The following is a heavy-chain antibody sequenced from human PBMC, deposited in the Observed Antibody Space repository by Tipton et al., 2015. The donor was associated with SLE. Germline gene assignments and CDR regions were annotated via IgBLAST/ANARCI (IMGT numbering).Heavy chain of an antibody. Sequence: SLRLSCAASGFTFSSSWMHWVRQAPGKGLVWVSRINSDGSSPNYADSVKGRFTISRDSAKNTLYLQLNSLKAEDTAVYYCAKRVAYSSSSAFFDYWGQGAVVTVSS. J-gene: IGHJ4*02. CDR3: AKRVAYSSSSAFFDY. D-gene: IGHD6-6*01. CDR2: INSDGSSP. CDR1: GFTFSSSW. V-gene: IGHV3-74*01.